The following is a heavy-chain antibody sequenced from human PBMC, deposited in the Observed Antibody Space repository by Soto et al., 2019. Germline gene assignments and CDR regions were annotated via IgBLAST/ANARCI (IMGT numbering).Heavy chain of an antibody. D-gene: IGHD3-9*01. V-gene: IGHV3-23*01. Sequence: GGSLRLSCAASGFTFSSYAMSWVRQAPRKGLEWVSAISGSGGSTYYADSVKGRFTISRDNSKNTLYLQMNSLRAEDTAVYYCAKSRSVYYDILTGFGPFDYWGQGTLVTVSS. CDR3: AKSRSVYYDILTGFGPFDY. CDR2: ISGSGGST. CDR1: GFTFSSYA. J-gene: IGHJ4*02.